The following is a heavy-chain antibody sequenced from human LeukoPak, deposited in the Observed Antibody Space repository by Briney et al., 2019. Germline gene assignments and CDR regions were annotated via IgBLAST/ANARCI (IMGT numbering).Heavy chain of an antibody. V-gene: IGHV3-48*03. CDR1: GFTFSSYE. D-gene: IGHD4-11*01. J-gene: IGHJ4*02. CDR2: ISSSGSTI. Sequence: HAGGSLRLSCAASGFTFSSYEMNWVRQAPGKGLERVSYISSSGSTIYYADSVKGRFTISRDNAKNLRYLQMNSLRAEDTAVYYCARDRITTSEIDYWGQGTLVTVSS. CDR3: ARDRITTSEIDY.